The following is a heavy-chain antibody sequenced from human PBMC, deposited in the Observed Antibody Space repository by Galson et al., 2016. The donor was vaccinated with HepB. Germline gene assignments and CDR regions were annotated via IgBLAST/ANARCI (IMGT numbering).Heavy chain of an antibody. Sequence: SLRLSCAASGFTFSTYDMHWVRQAPGNGLEWVTLISYNGGYRNYVDSVKGRFSISRDNSRDTLYLEMNSLRIEDTAVYYCARGHHKYSSSSLDYWGQGSLVTVSS. V-gene: IGHV3-30*04. D-gene: IGHD6-6*01. CDR3: ARGHHKYSSSSLDY. J-gene: IGHJ4*02. CDR2: ISYNGGYR. CDR1: GFTFSTYD.